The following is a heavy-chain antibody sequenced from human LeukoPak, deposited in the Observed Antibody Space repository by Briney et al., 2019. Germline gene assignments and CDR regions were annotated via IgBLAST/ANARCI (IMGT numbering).Heavy chain of an antibody. J-gene: IGHJ4*02. V-gene: IGHV3-64D*06. CDR3: VKGRYGTGWDF. D-gene: IGHD3-10*01. Sequence: GGSQRLSCSASGFSFSTHNMHWVRQAPAKGLEFVSGITSDGENTDYLDFVKGRFTITRDNSKNTLYLHMTSLRPEDTAVYFCVKGRYGTGWDFWGPGTLVIVSS. CDR1: GFSFSTHN. CDR2: ITSDGENT.